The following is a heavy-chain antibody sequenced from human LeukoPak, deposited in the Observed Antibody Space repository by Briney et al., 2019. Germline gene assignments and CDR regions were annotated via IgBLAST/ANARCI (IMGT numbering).Heavy chain of an antibody. V-gene: IGHV3-30*02. CDR3: AKDRGYATLFDY. D-gene: IGHD2-8*01. Sequence: GGSLRLSCAASGFTFSSYAMSWVRQAPGKGLEWVAFIRYDGSNKYYADSVKGRFTISRDNSKNTLYLQMNSLRAEDTAVYYCAKDRGYATLFDYWGQGTLVTVSS. CDR2: IRYDGSNK. J-gene: IGHJ4*02. CDR1: GFTFSSYA.